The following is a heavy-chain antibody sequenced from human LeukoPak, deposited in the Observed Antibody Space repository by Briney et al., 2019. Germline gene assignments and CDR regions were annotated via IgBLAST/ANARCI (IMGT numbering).Heavy chain of an antibody. CDR2: IYSGDRA. CDR3: AREQSRNNGMDV. CDR1: GFTVSSNY. D-gene: IGHD5-24*01. V-gene: IGHV3-53*04. Sequence: GGSLRLSCAASGFTVSSNYMNWVRQAPGKGLEWVSVIYSGDRAFYADSVKGRFTISRHNSKNTLFLQMNNLRVEDTAVYYCAREQSRNNGMDVWGQGTTVTVSS. J-gene: IGHJ6*02.